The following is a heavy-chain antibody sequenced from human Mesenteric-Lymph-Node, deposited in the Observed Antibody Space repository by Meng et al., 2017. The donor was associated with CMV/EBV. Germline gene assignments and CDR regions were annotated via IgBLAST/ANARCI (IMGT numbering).Heavy chain of an antibody. D-gene: IGHD4-11*01. Sequence: GESLKISCAASGFTFRSYGMNWVRQAPGKGLGWVAFIRYDGGNKYYADPVKGRFIISRDNSKNTLLLQMYSLTAEDTATYYCAKEHYNNYGSGDYGMDVWGQGTTVTVSS. CDR1: GFTFRSYG. CDR3: AKEHYNNYGSGDYGMDV. J-gene: IGHJ6*02. CDR2: IRYDGGNK. V-gene: IGHV3-30*02.